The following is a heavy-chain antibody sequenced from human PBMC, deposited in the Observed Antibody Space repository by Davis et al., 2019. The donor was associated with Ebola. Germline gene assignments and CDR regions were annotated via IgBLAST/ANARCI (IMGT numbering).Heavy chain of an antibody. CDR2: IRHDGSNH. J-gene: IGHJ4*02. CDR3: AKLRTVAAPDYFDY. D-gene: IGHD4-23*01. Sequence: PGGSLRLSCAASGFIFSNYGMHWVRQAPGKELEWVAFIRHDGSNHYYADSLKGRFTISRDNSKNTVYLQMNSLRVKDTAVYYCAKLRTVAAPDYFDYWGQGTLVTVSS. V-gene: IGHV3-30*02. CDR1: GFIFSNYG.